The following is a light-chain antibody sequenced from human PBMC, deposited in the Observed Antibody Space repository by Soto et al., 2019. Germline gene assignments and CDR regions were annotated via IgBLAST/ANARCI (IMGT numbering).Light chain of an antibody. CDR2: GAS. CDR1: QSISGY. J-gene: IGKJ4*01. Sequence: DIQMTQSPSSLSASVGDRVTITCRASQSISGYLNWYQQKPGKAPKVLISGASTLHNGVPSRFSGRGSGTDFTLTISSLQPEDVATYYCQQSLSTPLTFGGGTKLEIK. V-gene: IGKV1-39*01. CDR3: QQSLSTPLT.